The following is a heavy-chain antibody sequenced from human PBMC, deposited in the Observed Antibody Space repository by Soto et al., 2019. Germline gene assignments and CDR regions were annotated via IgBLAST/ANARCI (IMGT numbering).Heavy chain of an antibody. J-gene: IGHJ5*02. CDR1: WDSVSSNSAA. D-gene: IGHD3-10*01. CDR2: TYYRSKWYN. CDR3: ASNYGSGSYPQGSWFDP. V-gene: IGHV6-1*01. Sequence: SQTLSLTCAISWDSVSSNSAAWNWIRQSPSRGLEWLGRTYYRSKWYNDYAVSVKSRITINPDTSKNQFSLQLNSVTPEDTAVYYCASNYGSGSYPQGSWFDPWGQGTLVTVSS.